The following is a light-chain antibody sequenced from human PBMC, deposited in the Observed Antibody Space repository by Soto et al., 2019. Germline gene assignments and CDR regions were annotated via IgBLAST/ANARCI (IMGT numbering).Light chain of an antibody. V-gene: IGKV1-5*01. CDR3: QQYHAYST. J-gene: IGKJ1*01. CDR1: QTISSW. CDR2: DAS. Sequence: DIQMTQSPSTLSGSVGDRVTITCRASQTISSWLAWYQQKPGKAPKVLIYDASKLEGGVPSRFSGTGSGTQFTLTISSLQSDDFGTYYCQQYHAYSTFGPGTKVEVK.